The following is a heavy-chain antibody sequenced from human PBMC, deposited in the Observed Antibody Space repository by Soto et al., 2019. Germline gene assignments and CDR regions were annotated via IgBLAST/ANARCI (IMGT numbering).Heavy chain of an antibody. Sequence: QLQLQESDSGLVKPSQTLSLTCAVSGGSISSGGFSWSWIRQPPGKGLEWIGHNYRSGSTHYNPSLNSRVTISGDRSKNLLSLKLSSVTAADTAMYYCARATDYYNSGGSYVWYFDIWGRGTLVTVSS. V-gene: IGHV4-30-2*01. J-gene: IGHJ2*01. CDR1: GGSISSGGFS. CDR3: ARATDYYNSGGSYVWYFDI. CDR2: NYRSGST. D-gene: IGHD3-22*01.